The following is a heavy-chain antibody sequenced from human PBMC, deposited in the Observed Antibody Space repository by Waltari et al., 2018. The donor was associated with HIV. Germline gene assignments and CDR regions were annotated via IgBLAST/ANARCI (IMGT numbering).Heavy chain of an antibody. CDR2: INHSGST. Sequence: QVQLQQWGAGLLKPSETLSLTCAVYGGSFSGYYWSWIRQPPGQGLEWIGEINHSGSTNYNPSLKSRVTISVDTSKNQFSLKLSSVTAADTAVYYCARVSNGDYDYWGQGTLVTVSS. CDR1: GGSFSGYY. V-gene: IGHV4-34*01. D-gene: IGHD4-17*01. J-gene: IGHJ4*02. CDR3: ARVSNGDYDY.